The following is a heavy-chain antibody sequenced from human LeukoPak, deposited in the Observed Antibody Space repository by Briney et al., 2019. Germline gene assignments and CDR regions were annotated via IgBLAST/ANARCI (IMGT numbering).Heavy chain of an antibody. D-gene: IGHD6-6*01. Sequence: SLRLSCAASGFTFSSYAMHWVRQAPGKGLEWVAVISYDGSNKYYADSVKGRFTISRDNSKNTLYLQMNSLRAEDTAVYYCARDQKEGYSSSALFDYWGQGTLVTVSS. J-gene: IGHJ4*02. CDR1: GFTFSSYA. V-gene: IGHV3-30-3*01. CDR3: ARDQKEGYSSSALFDY. CDR2: ISYDGSNK.